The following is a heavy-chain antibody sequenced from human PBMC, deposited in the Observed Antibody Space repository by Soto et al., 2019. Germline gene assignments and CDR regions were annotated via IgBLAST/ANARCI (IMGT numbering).Heavy chain of an antibody. CDR2: IYYSGST. J-gene: IGHJ5*02. V-gene: IGHV4-31*03. D-gene: IGHD6-13*01. CDR3: ASHPGIAAAGNLWFDP. Sequence: SETLSLTCTVSGGSISSVGYYWSWIRQHPGKGLEWIGYIYYSGSTYYNPSLKSRVTISVDTSKNQFSLKLTSVTAADTAVYYCASHPGIAAAGNLWFDPWGQGTLVTVS. CDR1: GGSISSVGYY.